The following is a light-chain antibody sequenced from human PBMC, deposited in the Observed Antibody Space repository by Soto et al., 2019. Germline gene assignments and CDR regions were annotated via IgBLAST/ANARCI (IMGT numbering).Light chain of an antibody. V-gene: IGKV1-5*01. CDR1: QNINKR. CDR2: DAS. CDR3: QQYISYWT. J-gene: IGKJ1*01. Sequence: DIQMTQSPPTLSASVGDRVSMTCRASQNINKRLAWYQQKPGKAPKFLISDASNLESGVPSIFSGSGSGTEFTLAINGLQPDDIATYYCQQYISYWTFGQGTKVDIK.